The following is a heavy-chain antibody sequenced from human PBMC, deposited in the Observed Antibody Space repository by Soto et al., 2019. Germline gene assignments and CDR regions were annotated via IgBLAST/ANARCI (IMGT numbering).Heavy chain of an antibody. D-gene: IGHD6-6*01. CDR1: GYTFTSYA. Sequence: ASVKVSCKASGYTFTSYAMHWVRQAPGQRLEWMGWINAGNGNTKYSQKFQGRVTITRDTSASTAYMELSSLRSEDTAVYYCARDLGTGGLSDYSSSAGFDYWGQGTPVTVSS. J-gene: IGHJ4*02. CDR2: INAGNGNT. V-gene: IGHV1-3*01. CDR3: ARDLGTGGLSDYSSSAGFDY.